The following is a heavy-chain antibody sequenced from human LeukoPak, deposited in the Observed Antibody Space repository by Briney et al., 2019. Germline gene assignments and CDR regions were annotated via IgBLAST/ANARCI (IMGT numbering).Heavy chain of an antibody. CDR3: EKDRIYYDSSGFTLDY. CDR2: ISGSGGST. Sequence: SGGSLRLSCAASGFTFSSYAMSWVRQAPGKGLEWVSAISGSGGSTYYADSVKGRFTISRDNSKNTLYLQMNSLRAEDTAVYYCEKDRIYYDSSGFTLDYWGQGTLVTVSS. J-gene: IGHJ4*02. V-gene: IGHV3-23*01. CDR1: GFTFSSYA. D-gene: IGHD3-22*01.